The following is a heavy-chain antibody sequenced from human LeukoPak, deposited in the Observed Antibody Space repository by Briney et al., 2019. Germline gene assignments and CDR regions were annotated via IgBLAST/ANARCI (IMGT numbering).Heavy chain of an antibody. CDR3: ARAKGNMVRGVIILENPINYFDY. CDR1: GGSISSGSYY. CDR2: IYTSGST. V-gene: IGHV4-61*02. D-gene: IGHD3-10*01. J-gene: IGHJ4*02. Sequence: SETLSLTCTVSGGSISSGSYYWSWIRQPAGKGLEWIGRIYTSGSTNYNTSLKSRVTISVDTSKNQFSLKLSSVTAADTAVYYCARAKGNMVRGVIILENPINYFDYWGQGTLVTVSS.